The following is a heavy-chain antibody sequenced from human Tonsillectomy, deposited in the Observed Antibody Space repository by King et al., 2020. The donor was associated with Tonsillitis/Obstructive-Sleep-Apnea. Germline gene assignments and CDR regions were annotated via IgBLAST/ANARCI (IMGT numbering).Heavy chain of an antibody. CDR1: GFSLSNARMG. CDR3: ARKRLSTEGLDY. CDR2: IFSYDEI. J-gene: IGHJ4*02. Sequence: VTLKESGPVLVKPTETLTLTCTVSGFSLSNARMGVSWIRHPPGKALEWLAHIFSYDEISYSTSLKSRLTISKDTSKSQVELTITNMNPVDTATYYCARKRLSTEGLDYWGQGTLVTVPS. V-gene: IGHV2-26*01.